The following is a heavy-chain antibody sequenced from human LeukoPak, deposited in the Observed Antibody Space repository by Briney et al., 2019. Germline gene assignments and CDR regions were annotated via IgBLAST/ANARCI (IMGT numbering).Heavy chain of an antibody. CDR1: GGSFSGYY. Sequence: PSETLSLTCAVYGGSFSGYYWSWIRQPPGKGLEWIGEINHSGSTNYNPSLKSRVTISVDTSKNQFSLKLSSVTAADTAVYYCARVGYCSGGSCYAEFDYWGQGTLVTVSS. V-gene: IGHV4-34*01. J-gene: IGHJ4*02. CDR2: INHSGST. CDR3: ARVGYCSGGSCYAEFDY. D-gene: IGHD2-15*01.